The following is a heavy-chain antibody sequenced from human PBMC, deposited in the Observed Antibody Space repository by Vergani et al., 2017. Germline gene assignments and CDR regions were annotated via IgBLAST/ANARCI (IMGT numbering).Heavy chain of an antibody. D-gene: IGHD2-15*01. V-gene: IGHV4-39*01. CDR3: TRHWAVVAANNWFDP. Sequence: QLQLQESGPGLVKPSETLSLTCTVSGVSIGSNSYYWGWIRQPPGKGLEWIGTIYYTGTTYYNEAHKSRLTISVDTSKNQFSLNLTSVTAADTAVYYCTRHWAVVAANNWFDPGGQGTLVTVSS. J-gene: IGHJ5*02. CDR2: IYYTGTT. CDR1: GVSIGSNSYY.